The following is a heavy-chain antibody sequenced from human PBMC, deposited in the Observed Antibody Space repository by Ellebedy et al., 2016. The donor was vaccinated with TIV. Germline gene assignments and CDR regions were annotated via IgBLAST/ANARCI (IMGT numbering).Heavy chain of an antibody. CDR2: ISYDGSNK. D-gene: IGHD2-15*01. CDR3: ARAVVGVSRYYFDY. Sequence: GGSLRLSCAASGFTFSSFGMHWVRQAPGKGLEWVAVISYDGSNKYYAGSVKGRFTISRDNSKNTLYLQMNSLRAEDTAVYYCARAVVGVSRYYFDYWGQGTLVTVST. J-gene: IGHJ4*02. V-gene: IGHV3-30*03. CDR1: GFTFSSFG.